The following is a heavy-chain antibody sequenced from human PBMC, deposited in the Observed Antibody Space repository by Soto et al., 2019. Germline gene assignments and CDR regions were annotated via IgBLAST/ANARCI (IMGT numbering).Heavy chain of an antibody. D-gene: IGHD3-16*02. CDR2: IYYSGST. CDR1: GGSISSSSYY. V-gene: IGHV4-39*01. CDR3: ARSYDYIWGSYRYNYFDY. Sequence: QLQLQESGPGLVKPSETLSLTCTVSGGSISSSSYYWGWIRQPPGKGLEWIGSIYYSGSTYYNPSRTSRVTISVDTSKNQFSLKLSSVTAADTAVYYCARSYDYIWGSYRYNYFDYWGQGTLVTVSS. J-gene: IGHJ4*02.